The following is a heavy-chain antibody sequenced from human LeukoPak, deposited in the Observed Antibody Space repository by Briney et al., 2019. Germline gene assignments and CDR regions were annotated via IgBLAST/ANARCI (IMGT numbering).Heavy chain of an antibody. Sequence: GGSLRLSCSASGFTFSSYEMNWVRQAPGKGLEWVSYISSSGGTIYYADSVKGRFTISRDNAKNSLYLQMNSLGAEDTAVYYCARDLSYCTITSCSYYYYSMDVWGQGTTVTVSS. J-gene: IGHJ6*02. CDR2: ISSSGGTI. CDR3: ARDLSYCTITSCSYYYYSMDV. V-gene: IGHV3-48*03. D-gene: IGHD2-2*01. CDR1: GFTFSSYE.